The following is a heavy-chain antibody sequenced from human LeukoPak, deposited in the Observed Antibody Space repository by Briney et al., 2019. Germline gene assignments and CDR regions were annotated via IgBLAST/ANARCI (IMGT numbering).Heavy chain of an antibody. Sequence: ASVKVSCKASGYTFTSYYMHWVRQAPGQGLEWMGIINSSGGSTSYAQRFQGRLTMTRDTSTSTVYMELSSLRSDDTAVYYCARSSSSGRRVDYWGQGTLVTVSS. CDR2: INSSGGST. J-gene: IGHJ4*02. CDR1: GYTFTSYY. V-gene: IGHV1-46*01. D-gene: IGHD6-19*01. CDR3: ARSSSSGRRVDY.